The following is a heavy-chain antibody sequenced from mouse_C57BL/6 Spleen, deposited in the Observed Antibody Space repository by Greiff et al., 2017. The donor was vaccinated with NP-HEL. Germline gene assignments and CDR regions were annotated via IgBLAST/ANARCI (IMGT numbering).Heavy chain of an antibody. V-gene: IGHV7-3*01. CDR1: GFTFTDYY. D-gene: IGHD2-4*01. J-gene: IGHJ3*01. CDR3: ARAYDYAGPWFAY. CDR2: IRNKANGYTT. Sequence: EVQRVESGGGLVQPGGSLSLSCAASGFTFTDYYMSWVRPPPGKALEWLGFIRNKANGYTTEYSASVKGRFTISRDNSQSILYLQMNALRAEDSATYYCARAYDYAGPWFAYWGQGTLVTVSA.